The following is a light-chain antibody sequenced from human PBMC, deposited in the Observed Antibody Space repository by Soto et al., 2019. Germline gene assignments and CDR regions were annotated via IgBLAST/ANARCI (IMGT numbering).Light chain of an antibody. J-gene: IGLJ1*01. CDR2: EVS. CDR3: SSYTGSKIPFV. Sequence: GLTQPPSASGYPRQSVTISCTATSSYVGRYNYVSWYQQHQGKAPKLMISEVSKPASGVPDRFSGSKSGNTASLTVSGLQVEDEAEYSCSSYTGSKIPFVFGAGTKVTVL. CDR1: SSYVGRYNY. V-gene: IGLV2-8*01.